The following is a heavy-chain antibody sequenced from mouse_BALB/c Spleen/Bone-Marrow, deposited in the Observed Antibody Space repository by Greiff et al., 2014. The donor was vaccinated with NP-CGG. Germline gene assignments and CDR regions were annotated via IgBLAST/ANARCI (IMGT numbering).Heavy chain of an antibody. D-gene: IGHD1-1*01. CDR2: ISSGGSYT. V-gene: IGHV5-9-3*01. Sequence: ESGGGLVKPGGSLELSCAASGFTFSSYAMSWVRQTPEKRLEWVATISSGGSYTYYPDRVKGRFTISRDNAKNTLYLQMSSLRPEDTAMYYCARHITTVVADYWGQGTTLTVSS. CDR3: ARHITTVVADY. CDR1: GFTFSSYA. J-gene: IGHJ2*01.